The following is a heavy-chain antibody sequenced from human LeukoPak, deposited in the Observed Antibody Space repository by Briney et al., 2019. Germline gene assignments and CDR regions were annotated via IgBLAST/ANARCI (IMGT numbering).Heavy chain of an antibody. CDR3: ARGAHRWATTNGNFDY. Sequence: PGGSLRLSCAASGLTFRSYAMHWVRQAPGKGLEWVAVISYDGSNKYYVDSVKGRFTISRDNSKNTLYLQMNSLRAEDTAVYYCARGAHRWATTNGNFDYWGQGTLVTVSS. CDR2: ISYDGSNK. CDR1: GLTFRSYA. V-gene: IGHV3-30*04. D-gene: IGHD1-1*01. J-gene: IGHJ4*02.